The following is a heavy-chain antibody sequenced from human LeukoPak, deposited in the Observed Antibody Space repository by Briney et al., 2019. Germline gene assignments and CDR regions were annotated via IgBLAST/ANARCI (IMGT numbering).Heavy chain of an antibody. D-gene: IGHD6-13*01. CDR3: ARGDSSSSHEGYLVDY. CDR1: GFTFSDYA. CDR2: ISSRSSAI. J-gene: IGHJ4*02. V-gene: IGHV3-48*01. Sequence: GGSLRLSCAASGFTFSDYALNWVRQAPGKGLEWLSYISSRSSAIYYADSVKGRFTISRDNSKNTLYLQMNSLRAEDTAVYYCARGDSSSSHEGYLVDYWGQGTLVTVSS.